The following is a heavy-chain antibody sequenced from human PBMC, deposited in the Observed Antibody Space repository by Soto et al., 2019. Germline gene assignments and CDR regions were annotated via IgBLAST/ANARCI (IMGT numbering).Heavy chain of an antibody. V-gene: IGHV3-48*01. D-gene: IGHD3-10*01. CDR3: ARDEEVRGAKRRVYYGMDV. CDR1: GFTFSSYS. CDR2: ISSSSSTI. J-gene: IGHJ6*02. Sequence: GGSLRLSCAASGFTFSSYSMNWVRQAPGKGLEWVSYISSSSSTIHYADSVKGRFTISRDNAKNSLYLQMNSLRAEDTAVYYCARDEEVRGAKRRVYYGMDVWGQGTTVTVSS.